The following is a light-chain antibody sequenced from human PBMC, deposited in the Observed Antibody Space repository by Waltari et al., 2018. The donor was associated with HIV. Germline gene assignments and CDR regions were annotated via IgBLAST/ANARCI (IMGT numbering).Light chain of an antibody. J-gene: IGLJ3*02. Sequence: QSALTQPRSLSGSPGQSVTISCTGTSSDVGSYNYVSWYQHHPGNAPKLMIFEVSNRPSGVSNRFSGSKSVNTASLTISGLQAEDEADYYCSSYTTRSTPDPNWVFGGGTKLTVL. CDR1: SSDVGSYNY. CDR3: SSYTTRSTPDPNWV. CDR2: EVS. V-gene: IGLV2-14*01.